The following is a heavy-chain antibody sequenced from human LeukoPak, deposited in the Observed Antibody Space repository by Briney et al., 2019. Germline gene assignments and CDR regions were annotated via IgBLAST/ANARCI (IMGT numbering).Heavy chain of an antibody. CDR3: AKGGTYSSSWTSGN. CDR2: MNPDGSVR. V-gene: IGHV3-7*03. J-gene: IGHJ4*02. D-gene: IGHD6-13*01. CDR1: GFSFTDYW. Sequence: GGSLRLSCAASGFSFTDYWMSWVRQTPAKGLESVANMNPDGSVRNYMDSVKGRFTISRDNSKNTLYLQMNSLRAEDTAVYYCAKGGTYSSSWTSGNWGQGTLVTVSS.